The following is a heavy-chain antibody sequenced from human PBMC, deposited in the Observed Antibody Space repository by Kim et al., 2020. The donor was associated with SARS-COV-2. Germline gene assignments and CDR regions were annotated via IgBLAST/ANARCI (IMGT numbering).Heavy chain of an antibody. D-gene: IGHD5-18*01. J-gene: IGHJ6*02. CDR3: ARDLGHWRGIQLWPLDYYYYGMDV. Sequence: ASVKVSCKASGYTFTSYGISWVRQAPGQGLEWMGWISAYNGNTNYAQKLQGRVTMTTDTSTSTAYMELRSLRSDDTAVYYCARDLGHWRGIQLWPLDYYYYGMDVWGQGTTVTVSS. V-gene: IGHV1-18*04. CDR1: GYTFTSYG. CDR2: ISAYNGNT.